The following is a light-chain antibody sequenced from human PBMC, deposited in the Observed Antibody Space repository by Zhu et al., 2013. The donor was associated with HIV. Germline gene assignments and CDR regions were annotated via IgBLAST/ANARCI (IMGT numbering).Light chain of an antibody. CDR3: QQAHSFPYT. CDR2: GAS. V-gene: IGKV1-12*01. J-gene: IGKJ2*01. CDR1: FVIIKW. Sequence: DIQLTQSPSSVSASVGDRVSITCRANFVIIKWLAWYLQKPGKAPKLLIHGASTLQSGVPSRFSGSGSGTDFILTINNLQPEDSGTYFCQQAHSFPYTFGQGTKLEIK.